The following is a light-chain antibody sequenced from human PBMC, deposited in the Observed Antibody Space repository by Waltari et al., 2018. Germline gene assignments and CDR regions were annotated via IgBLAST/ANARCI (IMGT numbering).Light chain of an antibody. CDR1: DSDVAASDF. J-gene: IGLJ1*01. CDR2: EVS. V-gene: IGLV2-14*01. CDR3: SSYTTSSAPGV. Sequence: QSALTQPASVSGSPGQSITISCSGTDSDVAASDFVSWYQQHPGKAPHLIIYEVSNRPSGISNRFSASKSGNTASLTISGLQAEDEADYYCSSYTTSSAPGVFGTGTRVTVL.